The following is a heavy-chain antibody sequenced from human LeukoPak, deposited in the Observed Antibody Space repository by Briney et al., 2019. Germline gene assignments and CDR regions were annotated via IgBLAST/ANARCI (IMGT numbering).Heavy chain of an antibody. CDR2: IKSKTDGGTT. Sequence: PGGSLRLSCAASGFTFSSYEMNWVRQAPGKGLEWVGRIKSKTDGGTTDYAAPVKGRFTISRDDSKNTLYLQMNSLKTEDTAVYYCTTDPAVRGARYYYYYMDVWGKGTTVTISS. D-gene: IGHD3-10*01. J-gene: IGHJ6*03. CDR1: GFTFSSYE. V-gene: IGHV3-15*01. CDR3: TTDPAVRGARYYYYYMDV.